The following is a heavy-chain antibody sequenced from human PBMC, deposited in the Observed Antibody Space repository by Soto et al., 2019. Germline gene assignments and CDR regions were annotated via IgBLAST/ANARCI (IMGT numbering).Heavy chain of an antibody. D-gene: IGHD3-22*01. Sequence: SVKVSCKASGVTFSSYAISWVRQAPVQGLEWMGGIIPIFGTANYAQKFQGRVTITADKSTSTAYMELSSLRSEDTAVYYCARVISYYYDSSGPLLAQYAGAFDIWGQGTMVTVSS. J-gene: IGHJ3*02. CDR1: GVTFSSYA. CDR3: ARVISYYYDSSGPLLAQYAGAFDI. V-gene: IGHV1-69*06. CDR2: IIPIFGTA.